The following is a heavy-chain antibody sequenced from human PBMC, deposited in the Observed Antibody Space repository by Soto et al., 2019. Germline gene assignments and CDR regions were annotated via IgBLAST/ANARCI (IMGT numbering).Heavy chain of an antibody. J-gene: IGHJ4*02. CDR1: GFTFSSYG. Sequence: QVQLVESGGGVVQPGRSLRLSCAASGFTFSSYGMHWVRQAPGKGLEWVAVIWYDGSNKYYADSVKGRFTISRDNSKNTLHLQMNSLRAEDTAVYYCAREENNCSGGSYYLDYWGQGTLVTVSS. CDR3: AREENNCSGGSYYLDY. D-gene: IGHD2-15*01. CDR2: IWYDGSNK. V-gene: IGHV3-33*01.